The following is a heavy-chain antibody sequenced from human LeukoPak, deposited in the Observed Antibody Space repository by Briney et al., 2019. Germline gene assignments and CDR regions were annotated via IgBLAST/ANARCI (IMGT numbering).Heavy chain of an antibody. J-gene: IGHJ4*02. CDR2: ICYDGSNK. D-gene: IGHD4-23*01. CDR1: GFTFSSYG. V-gene: IGHV3-33*06. CDR3: AKESGGNCDY. Sequence: GGSLRLSCAASGFTFSSYGMHWVRQTPGKGLEWVAVICYDGSNKYYADSVKGRFTISRDNSKNTLYLQMNSLRAEDTAVYYCAKESGGNCDYWGQGTLVTVSS.